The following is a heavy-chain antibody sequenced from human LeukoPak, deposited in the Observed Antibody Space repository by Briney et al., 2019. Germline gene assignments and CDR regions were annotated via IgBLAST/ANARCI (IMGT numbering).Heavy chain of an antibody. V-gene: IGHV4-34*01. J-gene: IGHJ4*02. Sequence: PLETLSLTCAVYGGSFSGYYWTWIRQPPGKGLEWIGEINHSGSTNYNPSLKSRVTISVDTSKNQFSLKLSSVTAADTAAYYCARGKGSGWTFDYWGQGTLVTVSS. CDR1: GGSFSGYY. CDR2: INHSGST. CDR3: ARGKGSGWTFDY. D-gene: IGHD6-19*01.